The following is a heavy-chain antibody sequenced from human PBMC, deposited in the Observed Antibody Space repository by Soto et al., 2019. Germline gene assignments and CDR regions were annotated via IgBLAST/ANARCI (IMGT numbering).Heavy chain of an antibody. CDR2: IYHSGST. V-gene: IGHV4-30-2*01. CDR1: GDSISSGGYS. CDR3: ARDQMATFDY. D-gene: IGHD5-12*01. Sequence: TLSLTCAVSGDSISSGGYSWSWIRQPPGKGLEWIGYIYHSGSTYYNPSLKSRVTISVDRSKNQFSLKLSSVTAADTAVYYCARDQMATFDYWGQGTLVTVSS. J-gene: IGHJ4*02.